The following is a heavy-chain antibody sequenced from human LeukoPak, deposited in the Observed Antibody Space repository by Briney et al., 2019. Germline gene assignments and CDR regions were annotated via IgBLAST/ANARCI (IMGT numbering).Heavy chain of an antibody. CDR1: GFSFSDYD. CDR2: ITSSGATK. CDR3: PRVFSYYTYSFDY. J-gene: IGHJ4*02. V-gene: IGHV3-48*03. Sequence: GGSLRLSCAASGFSFSDYDMNWVRQAPGEGPEWVSYITSSGATKDYADSVKGRFTISRDNAKNSLYLQMNSLRAEDTAVYYCPRVFSYYTYSFDYWGQGTLVTVSS. D-gene: IGHD3-22*01.